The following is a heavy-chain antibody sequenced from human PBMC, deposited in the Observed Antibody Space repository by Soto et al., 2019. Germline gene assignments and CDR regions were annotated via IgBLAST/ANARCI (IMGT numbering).Heavy chain of an antibody. CDR1: GYTFTSYG. CDR3: ARDGPYMVTAVPFDY. J-gene: IGHJ4*02. D-gene: IGHD2-21*02. CDR2: ISAYNGNT. V-gene: IGHV1-18*01. Sequence: QVQLLQSGAEVKKPGASVKVSCKASGYTFTSYGISWVRQAPGKGREWMGWISAYNGNTNYAQKLQGRVTMTTDTSTRTAYMELRSLRSDDTALYYCARDGPYMVTAVPFDYWGQGTLVTVSS.